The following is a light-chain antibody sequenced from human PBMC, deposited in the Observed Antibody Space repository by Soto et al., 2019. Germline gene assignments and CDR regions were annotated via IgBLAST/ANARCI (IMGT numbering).Light chain of an antibody. CDR1: QNIRTN. J-gene: IGKJ3*01. V-gene: IGKV3-15*01. CDR3: QQYGSSLFT. CDR2: GAS. Sequence: EIVMTQSPATLSVSPGERATLSCRASQNIRTNLAWYQQRPGQAPRLLIYGASTRATGISVRFSGSGSGTEFTLTINSLQSEDFAVHYCQQYGSSLFTFGPGTKVDFK.